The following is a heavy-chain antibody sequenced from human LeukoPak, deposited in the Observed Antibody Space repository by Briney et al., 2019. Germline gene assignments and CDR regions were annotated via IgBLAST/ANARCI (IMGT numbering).Heavy chain of an antibody. CDR2: ISGSGGST. V-gene: IGHV3-23*01. CDR1: GFTFSSYA. CDR3: AKDPGTYYDFWSGYPRFDY. D-gene: IGHD3-3*01. Sequence: GGSLRLSCAASGFTFSSYAMSWVRQAPGKGLEWVSAISGSGGSTYYADSVKGRFTISRDNSKNTLYLQMNSPRAEDTAVYYCAKDPGTYYDFWSGYPRFDYWGQGTLVTVSS. J-gene: IGHJ4*02.